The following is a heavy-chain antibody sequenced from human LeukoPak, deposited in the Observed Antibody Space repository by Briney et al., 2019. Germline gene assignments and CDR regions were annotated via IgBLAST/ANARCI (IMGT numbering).Heavy chain of an antibody. J-gene: IGHJ4*02. CDR3: ARDLDYYDSSGYGPFDY. V-gene: IGHV3-30-3*01. D-gene: IGHD3-22*01. Sequence: PGGSLRLSCAASGITVSTNYMSWVRQAPGKGLEWVAVISYDGSNKYYADSVKGRFTISRDNSKNTLYLQMNGLRAEDTAVYYCARDLDYYDSSGYGPFDYWGQGTLVTVSS. CDR2: ISYDGSNK. CDR1: GITVSTNY.